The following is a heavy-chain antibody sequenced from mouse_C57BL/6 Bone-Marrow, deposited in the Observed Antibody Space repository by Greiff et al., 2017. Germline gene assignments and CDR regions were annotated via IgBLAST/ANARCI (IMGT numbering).Heavy chain of an antibody. CDR1: GYTFTGYW. V-gene: IGHV1-64*01. CDR3: ARGGYITAVVRFDY. CDR2: IHPNSGST. Sequence: QVQLQQPGAELVKPGASVKLSCKASGYTFTGYWMHWVKQRPGQGLEWIGMIHPNSGSTNYNEKFKSKATLTVDKSSSTAYMQLSSLTSEDSAVYYCARGGYITAVVRFDYWGQGTMLTVSA. J-gene: IGHJ3*01. D-gene: IGHD1-1*01.